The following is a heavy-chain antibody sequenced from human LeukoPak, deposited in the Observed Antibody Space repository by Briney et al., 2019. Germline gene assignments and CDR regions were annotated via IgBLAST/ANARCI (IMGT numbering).Heavy chain of an antibody. Sequence: ASVKVSCKASGYSFTSFGFTWVRQAPGQGLEWMGWISVYNDNAEYSQNFQGRVTLTTDVYTSTASMELRSLRVDDTAVYYCARDPGYCRTTTCPNWFDPWGQGNLVTVSS. CDR2: ISVYNDNA. V-gene: IGHV1-18*01. J-gene: IGHJ5*02. D-gene: IGHD2-2*03. CDR3: ARDPGYCRTTTCPNWFDP. CDR1: GYSFTSFG.